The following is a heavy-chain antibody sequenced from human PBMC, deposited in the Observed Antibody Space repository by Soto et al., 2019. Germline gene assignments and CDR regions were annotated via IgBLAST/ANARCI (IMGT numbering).Heavy chain of an antibody. V-gene: IGHV3-30*18. Sequence: GGSLRPSCAASGFTFSNYVMHWVRQAQGEELEWVAVISYDGTNKYYADSVRGRFTISRDNSKNTLFLQMNSLRPEDTAVYYCAKDQYQLIRRCYGLDVWGQGTTVTVSS. CDR3: AKDQYQLIRRCYGLDV. CDR2: ISYDGTNK. CDR1: GFTFSNYV. J-gene: IGHJ6*02. D-gene: IGHD2-2*01.